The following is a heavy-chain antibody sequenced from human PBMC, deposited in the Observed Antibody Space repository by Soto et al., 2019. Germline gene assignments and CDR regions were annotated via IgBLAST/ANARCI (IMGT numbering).Heavy chain of an antibody. V-gene: IGHV1-8*01. CDR2: MNPHSGDT. CDR1: GYTFTNSD. J-gene: IGHJ5*02. CDR3: ARQYTSGSFNWFDP. Sequence: GASVKVSCQASGYTFTNSDINWVRQATGPGLEWMGWMNPHSGDTGYAQKFQGRVTMTRNTSISTAYMELSSLRSDDTAVYYCARQYTSGSFNWFDPWGQGTLGTGSS. D-gene: IGHD5-18*01.